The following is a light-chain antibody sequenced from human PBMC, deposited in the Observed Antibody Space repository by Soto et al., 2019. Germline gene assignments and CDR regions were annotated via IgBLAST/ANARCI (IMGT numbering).Light chain of an antibody. V-gene: IGKV1-5*01. CDR1: QSISSW. CDR2: ATS. CDR3: QQSYSTPRT. Sequence: DIQMTQSPSTLSASVGDRVTITCRARQSISSWLAWYQQKPGKAPKLLIYATSSLQSGVPSRFSGSGSGTEFTLTISSLQPDDFATYYSQQSYSTPRTFGQGTKVEIK. J-gene: IGKJ1*01.